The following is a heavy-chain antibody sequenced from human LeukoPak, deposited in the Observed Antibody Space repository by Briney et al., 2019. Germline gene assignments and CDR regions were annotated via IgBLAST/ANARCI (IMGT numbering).Heavy chain of an antibody. Sequence: PGGSLRLSCAGSGFTVSSCYMSWVRQAPAKGLEWVSVLYSDGRTFYADSVKGRFTISRNNSKNTLHLQMNNLRAEDTAVYYCARAAYDSNGFTANHDYWGQGTLVTVSS. V-gene: IGHV3-53*01. D-gene: IGHD3-22*01. CDR1: GFTVSSCY. J-gene: IGHJ4*02. CDR3: ARAAYDSNGFTANHDY. CDR2: LYSDGRT.